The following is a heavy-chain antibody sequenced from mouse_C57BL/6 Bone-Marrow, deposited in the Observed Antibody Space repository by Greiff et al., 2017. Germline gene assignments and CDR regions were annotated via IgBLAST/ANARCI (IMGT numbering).Heavy chain of an antibody. J-gene: IGHJ1*03. CDR2: ISYDGSN. CDR1: GYSITSGYY. D-gene: IGHD1-1*01. V-gene: IGHV3-6*01. CDR3: ARDYYGKHWYFDV. Sequence: EVQLQQSGPGLVKPSQSLSLTCSVTGYSITSGYYWNWIRQFPGNKLEWMGYISYDGSNNYNPSLKNRISITRDTSKNQFFLKLNSVTTEDTATYYCARDYYGKHWYFDVWGTGTTVTVSS.